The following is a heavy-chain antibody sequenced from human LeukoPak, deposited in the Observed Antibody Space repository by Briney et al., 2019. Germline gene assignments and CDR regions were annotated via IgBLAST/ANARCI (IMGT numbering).Heavy chain of an antibody. V-gene: IGHV1-69*05. Sequence: SVKVSCKASGGTFSSYAISWVRQAPGQGLEWMGGIIPIFGTANYAQKFQSRVTITTDESTSTAYMELSSLRSEDTAVYYCARERQRNNCSSTSCYGWNDAFDIWGQGTMVTVSS. J-gene: IGHJ3*02. CDR2: IIPIFGTA. CDR3: ARERQRNNCSSTSCYGWNDAFDI. D-gene: IGHD2-2*01. CDR1: GGTFSSYA.